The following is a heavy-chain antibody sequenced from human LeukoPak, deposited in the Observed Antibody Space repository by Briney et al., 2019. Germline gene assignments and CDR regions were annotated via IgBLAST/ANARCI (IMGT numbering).Heavy chain of an antibody. V-gene: IGHV3-30*18. CDR3: GNEAGTGGESFDY. J-gene: IGHJ4*02. Sequence: GGSLRLSCAASGFTFSSYGMHWVRQAPGKGLEWVAVISYDGSNKYYADSVKGRFTISRDNSKNTLYLQMNSLRAEDTAVYYCGNEAGTGGESFDYWGQGTLVTVSS. CDR2: ISYDGSNK. CDR1: GFTFSSYG. D-gene: IGHD6-13*01.